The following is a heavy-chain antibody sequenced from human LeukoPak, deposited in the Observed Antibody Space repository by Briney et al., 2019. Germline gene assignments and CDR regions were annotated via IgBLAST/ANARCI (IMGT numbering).Heavy chain of an antibody. V-gene: IGHV4-4*07. Sequence: SETLSLTCTVSVGSISSYYWSWIRQPAGKGLEWIVRIYTSGSTNYNPSLKSRVTLSVDTSKNQFSLKLNSVTAADTAVYYCARRLGVITRDAYDIWGQGTMVIVSS. D-gene: IGHD3-3*01. CDR1: VGSISSYY. CDR2: IYTSGST. CDR3: ARRLGVITRDAYDI. J-gene: IGHJ3*02.